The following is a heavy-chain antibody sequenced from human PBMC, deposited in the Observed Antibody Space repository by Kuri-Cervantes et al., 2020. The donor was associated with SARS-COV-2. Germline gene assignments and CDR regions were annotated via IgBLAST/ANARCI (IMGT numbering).Heavy chain of an antibody. V-gene: IGHV3-7*03. CDR3: ARVPGVGATPVDY. CDR1: GFTFSSYW. J-gene: IGHJ4*02. D-gene: IGHD1-26*01. CDR2: IKQDGSEK. Sequence: GGSLRLSCAASGFTFSSYWMSWVRQAPGKGLEWVANIKQDGSEKYYVDSVKGRFTISRDNAKNSLYLQMNSLRAEDTAVYYCARVPGVGATPVDYWGQGTLVTVSS.